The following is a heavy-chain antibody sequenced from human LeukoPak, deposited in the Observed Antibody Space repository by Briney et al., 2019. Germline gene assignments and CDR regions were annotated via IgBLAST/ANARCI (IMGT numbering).Heavy chain of an antibody. CDR1: GXSFSGSA. J-gene: IGHJ5*01. CDR3: ATAYFDSSAYLDS. CDR2: IRTKGSSYAT. D-gene: IGHD3-22*01. Sequence: GGSLKLSCLASGXSFSGSAMHWVRQAPGKGLEWVGRIRTKGSSYATEYAVSLNGRFTASRDDSQNTAYLQMNSLKTEDSAVYYCATAYFDSSAYLDSWGQGTLVTVSS. V-gene: IGHV3-73*01.